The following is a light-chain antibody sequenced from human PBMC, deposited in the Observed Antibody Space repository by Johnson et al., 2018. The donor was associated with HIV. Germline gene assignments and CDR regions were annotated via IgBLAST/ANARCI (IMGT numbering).Light chain of an antibody. Sequence: LTQPPSVSAAPGQKVTISCSGNTSKIENNYVSWYQQFPERAPKLLIYDNTKRPSGIPDRFSGSKSDASATLAITGLQPGDEAAYYCGTWDNSLTAYVFGTVPRVTV. CDR2: DNT. CDR1: TSKIENNY. CDR3: GTWDNSLTAYV. J-gene: IGLJ1*01. V-gene: IGLV1-51*01.